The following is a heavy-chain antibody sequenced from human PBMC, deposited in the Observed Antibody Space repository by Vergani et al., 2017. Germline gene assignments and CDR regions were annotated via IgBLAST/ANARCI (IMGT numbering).Heavy chain of an antibody. Sequence: VQLAESGGGRVQPGRSLRLSCAASGFSFSSHAIHWVRQAPGKGLEWVSHIYSGDETYYADSVKGRVTISRDTSKNTLHLQINNLRVEETAVYYCARGNYYGSGTYVDPWGQGTLVTVSS. CDR2: IYSGDET. D-gene: IGHD3-10*01. J-gene: IGHJ5*02. CDR3: ARGNYYGSGTYVDP. CDR1: GFSFSSHA. V-gene: IGHV3-66*02.